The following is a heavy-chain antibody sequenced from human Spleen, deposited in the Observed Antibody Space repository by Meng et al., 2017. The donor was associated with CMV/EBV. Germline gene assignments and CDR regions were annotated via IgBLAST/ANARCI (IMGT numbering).Heavy chain of an antibody. CDR1: Y. CDR2: VNPKSGNT. Sequence: YIHWVRQAPGQGLEWVGWVNPKSGNTNFAQKFQGRVTLTRDTSTSTAYMELSSLRSADTAVYYCARAGSDYYDMIGYMEDPLDYWGQGTLVTVSS. CDR3: ARAGSDYYDMIGYMEDPLDY. V-gene: IGHV1-2*02. J-gene: IGHJ4*02. D-gene: IGHD3-3*01.